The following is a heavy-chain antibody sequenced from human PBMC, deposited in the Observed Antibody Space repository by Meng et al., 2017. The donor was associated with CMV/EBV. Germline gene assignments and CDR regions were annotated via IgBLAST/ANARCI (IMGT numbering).Heavy chain of an antibody. CDR2: ISSSSSTI. V-gene: IGHV3-48*04. CDR1: GFTFSSYS. D-gene: IGHD3-10*01. Sequence: GGSLRLSCAASGFTFSSYSMNWVRQAPGKRLEWVSYISSSSSTIYYADSVKGRFTISRDNAKNSLYLQMNSLRAEDTAVYYCWRFGVSQGFDYWGQGTLVTVSS. J-gene: IGHJ4*02. CDR3: WRFGVSQGFDY.